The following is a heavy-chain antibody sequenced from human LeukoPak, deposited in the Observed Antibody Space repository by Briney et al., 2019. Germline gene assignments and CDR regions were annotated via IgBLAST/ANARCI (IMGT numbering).Heavy chain of an antibody. D-gene: IGHD3-22*01. CDR2: IWYDGSNK. CDR3: ARDRDYYDSSGYDY. Sequence: GGSLRLSCAASGFTFSNAWMSWVRQAPGKGLEWVAVIWYDGSNKYYADSVKGRFTISRDNSKNTLYLQMNSLRAEDTAVYYCARDRDYYDSSGYDYWSQGTLVTVSS. CDR1: GFTFSNAW. J-gene: IGHJ4*02. V-gene: IGHV3-33*08.